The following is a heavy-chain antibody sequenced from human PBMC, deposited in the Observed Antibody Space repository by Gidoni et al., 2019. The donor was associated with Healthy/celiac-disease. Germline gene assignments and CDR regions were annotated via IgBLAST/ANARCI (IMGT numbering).Heavy chain of an antibody. CDR1: GGSFSGYY. J-gene: IGHJ3*02. D-gene: IGHD5-18*01. V-gene: IGHV4-34*01. CDR2: INHSGST. Sequence: QVQLQQCGAGLLKPSETLSLTCAVYGGSFSGYYWSWIRQPPGTGLEWMGEINHSGSTNYNPSLKSRVTISVDTSKNQFSLKLSSVTAADTAVYYCEYSQLWSESDAFDIWGQGTMVTVSS. CDR3: EYSQLWSESDAFDI.